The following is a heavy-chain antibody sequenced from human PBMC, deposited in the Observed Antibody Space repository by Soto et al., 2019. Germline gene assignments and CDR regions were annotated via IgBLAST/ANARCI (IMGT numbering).Heavy chain of an antibody. CDR3: AKDILGNVIAAALTNTGPYYYYGMDV. Sequence: PGGSLRLSCAASGFTFSSYGMHWVRQAPGKGLEWVAVISYDGSNKYYADSVKGRFTISRDNSKNTLYLQMNSLRAEDTAVYYCAKDILGNVIAAALTNTGPYYYYGMDVWGQGTTVTVSS. CDR1: GFTFSSYG. CDR2: ISYDGSNK. D-gene: IGHD6-13*01. J-gene: IGHJ6*02. V-gene: IGHV3-30*18.